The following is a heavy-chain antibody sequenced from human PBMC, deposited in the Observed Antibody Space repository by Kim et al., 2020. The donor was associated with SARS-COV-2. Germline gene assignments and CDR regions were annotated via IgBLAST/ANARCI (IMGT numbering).Heavy chain of an antibody. CDR3: TSDFRSACRGTSCHYFDF. Sequence: ASVKVSCKASGFTFTSYGISWVRQAPGQGLEWMALINNDNGNSNYVQSYRGRVSVTRDTSTSTAYMELRSLRSDDTGVYYCTSDFRSACRGTSCHYFDFWGQRTLVTVSS. CDR2: INNDNGNS. J-gene: IGHJ4*02. D-gene: IGHD2-2*01. V-gene: IGHV1-18*01. CDR1: GFTFTSYG.